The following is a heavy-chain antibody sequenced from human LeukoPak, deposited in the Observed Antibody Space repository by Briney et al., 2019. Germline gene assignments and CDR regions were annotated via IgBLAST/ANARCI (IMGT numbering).Heavy chain of an antibody. CDR2: IWSDSTNK. V-gene: IGHV3-33*08. D-gene: IGHD4-17*01. CDR3: ARDRLTTVTTFHFDY. J-gene: IGHJ4*02. CDR1: GFTFSTYA. Sequence: GGSLRLSCAASGFTFSTYAMQWVRQAPGKGLEWVAVIWSDSTNKYYADSVRGRFTISRDNSKSTLYLQMSSLRGEDTATYYCARDRLTTVTTFHFDYWGQGTLLTVSS.